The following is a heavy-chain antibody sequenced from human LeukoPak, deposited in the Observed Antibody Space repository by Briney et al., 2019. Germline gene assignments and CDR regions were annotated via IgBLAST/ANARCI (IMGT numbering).Heavy chain of an antibody. V-gene: IGHV1-2*02. D-gene: IGHD6-19*01. Sequence: ASVKVSCKPSGYTFTSYGISWVRQAPGQGLEWMGWISAYSGGTNYAQKFQGRVTMTRDTSISTAYMELSRLRSDDTAVYYCASPNSSGWPYFDYWGQGTLVTVSS. CDR1: GYTFTSYG. CDR2: ISAYSGGT. J-gene: IGHJ4*02. CDR3: ASPNSSGWPYFDY.